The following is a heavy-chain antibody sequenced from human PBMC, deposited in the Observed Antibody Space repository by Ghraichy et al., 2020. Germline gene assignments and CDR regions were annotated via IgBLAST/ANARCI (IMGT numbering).Heavy chain of an antibody. D-gene: IGHD6-13*01. V-gene: IGHV3-48*03. CDR1: GFTFSTYE. CDR2: ISSSGRTI. J-gene: IGHJ5*02. Sequence: GGSLRLSCAASGFTFSTYEMKWVRQAPGKGLEWVSYISSSGRTIYYADSVKGRFTISRDNAKNSLYLQMNSLRVEDTAVYYCARLYSNNWYDIWGQGTLVTVSS. CDR3: ARLYSNNWYDI.